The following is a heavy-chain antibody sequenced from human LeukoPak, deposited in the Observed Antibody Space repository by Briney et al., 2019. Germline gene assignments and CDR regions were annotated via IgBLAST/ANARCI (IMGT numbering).Heavy chain of an antibody. J-gene: IGHJ4*02. D-gene: IGHD3-3*01. CDR2: ISSSSSTI. CDR1: GFTFSSYA. CDR3: ARDFSTIFGVAPYDY. V-gene: IGHV3-48*02. Sequence: GGSLRLSCAASGFTFSSYAMNWVRQAPGKGLEWISYISSSSSTIYYADSVKGRFTISRDNAKNSLYLQMNSLRDEDTAVYYCARDFSTIFGVAPYDYWGQGTLVTVSS.